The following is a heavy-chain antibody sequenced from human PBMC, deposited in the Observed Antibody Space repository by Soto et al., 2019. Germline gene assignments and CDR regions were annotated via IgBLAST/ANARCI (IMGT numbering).Heavy chain of an antibody. V-gene: IGHV1-2*02. J-gene: IGHJ3*02. CDR2: INPNSGDT. D-gene: IGHD3-22*01. Sequence: XSVKVACKASAYPFTAYYIHWVRQAPGQGLEWMGWINPNSGDTSYAQKFQGRVTMTRDTSMSTAYMELSRLRSDGAAVYWCAREDGGHDSSAYAFNIWGQGTVVTVSS. CDR3: AREDGGHDSSAYAFNI. CDR1: AYPFTAYY.